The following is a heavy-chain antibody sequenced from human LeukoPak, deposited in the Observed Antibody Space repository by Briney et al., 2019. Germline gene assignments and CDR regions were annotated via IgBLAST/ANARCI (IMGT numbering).Heavy chain of an antibody. CDR3: VRTSYDFWSEMDY. J-gene: IGHJ4*02. CDR1: GFTFSNYA. CDR2: IRSNGFST. D-gene: IGHD3-3*01. Sequence: GGSLRLSCSASGFTFSNYAMHWVRQAPGQGLEYVSGIRSNGFSTYNADSVKGRFTISRDNSKNTLHLQMSSLSAEDTAMYYCVRTSYDFWSEMDYWGQGTLVTVSS. V-gene: IGHV3-64D*09.